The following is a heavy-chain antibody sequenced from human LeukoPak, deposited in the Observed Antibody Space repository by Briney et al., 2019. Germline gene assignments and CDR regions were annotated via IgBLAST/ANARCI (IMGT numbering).Heavy chain of an antibody. CDR3: ANGQQLVYAFDI. Sequence: GASVKVSCKASGYTFTDYYKHWVRQAPAQGLERMGWINPNSGGTNYAQKFQGRVTMTRDTSITTAYMELSRLRSDDTAVYYCANGQQLVYAFDIWGQGTMVTVSS. J-gene: IGHJ3*02. CDR2: INPNSGGT. CDR1: GYTFTDYY. V-gene: IGHV1-2*02. D-gene: IGHD6-13*01.